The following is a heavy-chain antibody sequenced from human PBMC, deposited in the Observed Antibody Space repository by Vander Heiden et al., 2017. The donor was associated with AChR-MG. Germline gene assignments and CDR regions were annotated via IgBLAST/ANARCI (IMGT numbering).Heavy chain of an antibody. V-gene: IGHV1-2*06. D-gene: IGHD1-1*01. Sequence: QVQLVQSGAEVKKPGASVKVSCKASGYTFTGYYMHWVRQAPGQGLEWMGRINPNSGGTNYAQKFQGRVTMTRDTSISIAYMELSRLRSDDTAVYYCARERRAGSRYYYMDVWGKGTTVTVSS. CDR1: GYTFTGYY. CDR3: ARERRAGSRYYYMDV. CDR2: INPNSGGT. J-gene: IGHJ6*03.